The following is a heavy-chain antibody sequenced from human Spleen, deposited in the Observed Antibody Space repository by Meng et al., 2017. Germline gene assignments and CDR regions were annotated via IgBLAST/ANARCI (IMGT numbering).Heavy chain of an antibody. Sequence: VHLVRSGAGLKKPGASVKVSCKPSGYNFPDYWLHWVRRAPGQGLEWMGRIDPKSGDTHYAQRFQGRVTMTGDTSISTAYMELSGLRSDDTAMYYCARDEDISAAGKLFGDYWGQGTLVTVSS. CDR1: GYNFPDYW. D-gene: IGHD6-13*01. J-gene: IGHJ4*02. CDR3: ARDEDISAAGKLFGDY. CDR2: IDPKSGDT. V-gene: IGHV1-2*06.